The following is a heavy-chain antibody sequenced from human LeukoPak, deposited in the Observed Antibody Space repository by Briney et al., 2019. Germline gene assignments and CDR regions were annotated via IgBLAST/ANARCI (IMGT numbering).Heavy chain of an antibody. CDR3: ARQMLDYSNYVDYYYMDV. J-gene: IGHJ6*03. V-gene: IGHV1-8*01. D-gene: IGHD4-11*01. Sequence: ASVKVSCKASGYTFTSYDINWVRQATGQGLEWMGWMNPNSGNTGYAQKFQGRVTMTRNTSISTAYVEQSSLRSEDTAVYYCARQMLDYSNYVDYYYMDVWGKGTTVTVSS. CDR1: GYTFTSYD. CDR2: MNPNSGNT.